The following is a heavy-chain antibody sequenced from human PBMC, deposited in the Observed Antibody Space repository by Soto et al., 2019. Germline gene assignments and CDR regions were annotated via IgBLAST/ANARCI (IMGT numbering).Heavy chain of an antibody. CDR1: GFTFSSYG. D-gene: IGHD3-22*01. Sequence: QVQLVESGGGVVQPVRSLRLSCAVSGFTFSSYGMNWVRQAPGKGLEWVAAIYYDGSNKYYADSVRGRFTISRDNFKNPLSLHMNSLRAEDTAVYYCGRDSKDDSSGYYAGFDYWGQGTLVTVSS. CDR2: IYYDGSNK. CDR3: GRDSKDDSSGYYAGFDY. J-gene: IGHJ4*02. V-gene: IGHV3-33*01.